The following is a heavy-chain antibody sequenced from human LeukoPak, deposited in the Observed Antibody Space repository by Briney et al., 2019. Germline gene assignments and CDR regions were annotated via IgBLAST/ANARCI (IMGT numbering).Heavy chain of an antibody. CDR3: ARGPDGYNLGPY. J-gene: IGHJ4*02. Sequence: SETLPLTCTVSGGSISSSSYYWGWIRQPPGKGLEWIGSIYYSGSTYYNPSLKSRVTISVDTSKNQFSLKLSSVTAADTAVYYCARGPDGYNLGPYWGQGTLVTVSS. CDR2: IYYSGST. CDR1: GGSISSSSYY. D-gene: IGHD5-24*01. V-gene: IGHV4-39*01.